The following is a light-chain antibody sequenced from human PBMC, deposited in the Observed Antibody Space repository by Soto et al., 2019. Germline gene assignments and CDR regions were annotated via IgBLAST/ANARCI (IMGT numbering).Light chain of an antibody. Sequence: QSVLTQPPSASGSPGQSVTISCTVTSSDVGGYNYVSWYQQHPGKAPKLMIYEVSKRPSGVPDRFSGSKSGNTASLTVSGLQAEDEADYYCSSYAGSNNVFGTGTKV. CDR2: EVS. J-gene: IGLJ1*01. V-gene: IGLV2-8*01. CDR3: SSYAGSNNV. CDR1: SSDVGGYNY.